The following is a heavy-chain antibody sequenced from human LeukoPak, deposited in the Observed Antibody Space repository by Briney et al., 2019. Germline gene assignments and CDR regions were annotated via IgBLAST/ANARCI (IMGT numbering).Heavy chain of an antibody. Sequence: ASVKVSCKASGGTFSSYAISWVRQAPGQGLEWMGGIIPIFGTANYAQKFQGRVTITADESTSTAYMELSSLRSEDTAVYYCARDSKDYYDSSGHPDWFDPWGQGTLVTVSS. CDR3: ARDSKDYYDSSGHPDWFDP. CDR1: GGTFSSYA. J-gene: IGHJ5*02. CDR2: IIPIFGTA. D-gene: IGHD3-22*01. V-gene: IGHV1-69*13.